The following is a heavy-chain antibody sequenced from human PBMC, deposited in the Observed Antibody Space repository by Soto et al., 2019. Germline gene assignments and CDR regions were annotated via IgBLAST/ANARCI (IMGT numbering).Heavy chain of an antibody. CDR1: GFTFSSYA. CDR3: ASFAGSGSYAANFDY. V-gene: IGHV3-30-3*01. Sequence: VQLVESGGGVVQPGRSLRLSCAASGFTFSSYAMHWVRQAPGKGLEWVAVISYDGSNKYYADSVKGRFTISRDNSKNTLYLQMNSLRAEDTAVYYCASFAGSGSYAANFDYWGQGTLVTVSS. D-gene: IGHD3-10*01. J-gene: IGHJ4*02. CDR2: ISYDGSNK.